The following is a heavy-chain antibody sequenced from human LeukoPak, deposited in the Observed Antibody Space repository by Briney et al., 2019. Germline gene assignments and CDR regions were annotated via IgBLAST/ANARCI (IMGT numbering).Heavy chain of an antibody. CDR1: GFTFSSYA. V-gene: IGHV3-23*01. CDR2: ISASGGST. D-gene: IGHD5-12*01. Sequence: PGGSLRLSCAASGFTFSSYAMSWVRQAPGKGLEWVSAISASGGSTYHADSVKGRFTISRDNSKSMVFLQLNSVRAEDTALYVAMDVWGQGTTVTVSS. J-gene: IGHJ6*02. CDR3: MDV.